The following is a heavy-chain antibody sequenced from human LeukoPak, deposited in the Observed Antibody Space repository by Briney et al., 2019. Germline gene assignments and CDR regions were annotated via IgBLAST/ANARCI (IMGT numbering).Heavy chain of an antibody. CDR3: ARVGGDCGGDCYHYYSMDV. Sequence: SETLSLTCTVSGDSISSYYWSWIRQPPGKGLEWIGCIYYSGSTNYNPSLKSRVTISGDKSKNQFSLKMSSVTAADTAVYYCARVGGDCGGDCYHYYSMDVWGKGTTVTVSS. D-gene: IGHD2-21*02. CDR1: GDSISSYY. CDR2: IYYSGST. V-gene: IGHV4-59*12. J-gene: IGHJ6*03.